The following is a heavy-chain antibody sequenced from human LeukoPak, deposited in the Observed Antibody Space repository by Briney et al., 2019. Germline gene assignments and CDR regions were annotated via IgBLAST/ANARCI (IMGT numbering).Heavy chain of an antibody. V-gene: IGHV4-34*01. CDR3: ARDYYGSGSYSPD. J-gene: IGHJ4*02. Sequence: SETLSLTCAVYGGSLSGYYWSWIRQPPGKGLEWIGEINHSGSTNYNPSLKSRVTISVDTSKNQFSLKLSSVTAADTAVYYCARDYYGSGSYSPDWGQGTLVTVSS. CDR2: INHSGST. D-gene: IGHD3-10*01. CDR1: GGSLSGYY.